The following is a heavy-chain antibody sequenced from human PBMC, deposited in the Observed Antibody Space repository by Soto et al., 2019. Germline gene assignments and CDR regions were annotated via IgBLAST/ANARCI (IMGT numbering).Heavy chain of an antibody. CDR1: GASINNSTYF. CDR2: IYYSGGT. Sequence: SETLSLTCTVSGASINNSTYFWGWIRQPPGKGLEWIGDIYYSGGTSYTPSLKSRVIISVDTSKNQFSLQLTSVTAADTAVYYCARAMTFYDSVGYYYNWGQGTLVTVSS. V-gene: IGHV4-39*01. CDR3: ARAMTFYDSVGYYYN. J-gene: IGHJ4*02. D-gene: IGHD3-22*01.